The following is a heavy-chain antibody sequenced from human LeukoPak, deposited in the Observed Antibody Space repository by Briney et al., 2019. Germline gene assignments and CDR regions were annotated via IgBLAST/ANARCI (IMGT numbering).Heavy chain of an antibody. CDR1: GGSISSYY. CDR2: IYYSGST. D-gene: IGHD6-19*01. V-gene: IGHV4-59*04. J-gene: IGHJ4*02. CDR3: ATNEGYSSGWYGVGVGY. Sequence: SETLSLTCTVSGGSISSYYWSWIRQPPGKGLEWIGYIYYSGSTYYNPSLKSRVTISVDTSKNQFSLKLSSVTAADTAVYYCATNEGYSSGWYGVGVGYWGQGTLVTVSS.